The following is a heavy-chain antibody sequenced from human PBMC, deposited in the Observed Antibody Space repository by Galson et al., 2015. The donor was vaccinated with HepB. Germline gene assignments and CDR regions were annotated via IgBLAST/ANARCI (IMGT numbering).Heavy chain of an antibody. CDR1: GFTVSSNY. J-gene: IGHJ3*02. V-gene: IGHV3-66*02. D-gene: IGHD5-18*01. Sequence: SLRLSCAASGFTVSSNYMSWVRQAPGKGLEWVSVIYSGGSTYYADSVKGRFTISRDNSKNTLYLQMNSLRAEDTAVDYCARYTAGYRDAFDIWGQGTMVTVSS. CDR3: ARYTAGYRDAFDI. CDR2: IYSGGST.